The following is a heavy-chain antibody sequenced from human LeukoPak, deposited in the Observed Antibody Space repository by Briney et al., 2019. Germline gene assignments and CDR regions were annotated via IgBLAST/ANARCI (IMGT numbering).Heavy chain of an antibody. CDR3: AREDPGGAFDV. CDR1: GYTFTNYA. D-gene: IGHD3-16*01. J-gene: IGHJ3*01. Sequence: EASVKVSCKASGYTFTNYAISWVRQAPGQGLEWMGWIGTYNDNPDYTQSLQGRVTMTTDTSTSTAYMELRSLKSDDTAVYYCAREDPGGAFDVWGRGTMVIVSS. V-gene: IGHV1-18*01. CDR2: IGTYNDNP.